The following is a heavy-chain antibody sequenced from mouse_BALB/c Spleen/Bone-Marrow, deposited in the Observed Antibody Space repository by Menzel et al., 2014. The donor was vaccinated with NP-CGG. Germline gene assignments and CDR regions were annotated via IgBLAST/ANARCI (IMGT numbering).Heavy chain of an antibody. CDR1: GFTFSDYY. V-gene: IGHV5-12*02. CDR2: ISNGGGST. J-gene: IGHJ4*01. CDR3: ARRTAYAMDY. D-gene: IGHD1-2*01. Sequence: EVKVVESGGGLAQPGGSLKLSCATSGFTFSDYYMYWVCQTPEKRLEWVAYISNGGGSTYYPDTVKGRFTISRDNAKNTLYLQMSRLKSEDTAMYYCARRTAYAMDYWGQGTSVTVTS.